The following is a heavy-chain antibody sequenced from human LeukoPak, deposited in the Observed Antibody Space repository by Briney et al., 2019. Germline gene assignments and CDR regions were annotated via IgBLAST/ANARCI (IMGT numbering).Heavy chain of an antibody. CDR2: IYQSVST. D-gene: IGHD3-22*01. J-gene: IGHJ4*02. V-gene: IGHV4-39*01. CDR3: RGYSSLWRGPDY. Sequence: SETLSLTCTVSGGPISSHDYYWGWIRQPPGKGLEWIGNIYQSVSTHYNPSLKSRVIVSVDKSKNQFSLRVTSVTAADTAVYYCRGYSSLWRGPDYWGQGTLVTVSS. CDR1: GGPISSHDYY.